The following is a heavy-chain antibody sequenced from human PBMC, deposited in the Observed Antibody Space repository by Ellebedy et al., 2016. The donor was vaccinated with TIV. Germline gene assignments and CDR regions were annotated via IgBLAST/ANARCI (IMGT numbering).Heavy chain of an antibody. CDR1: GYSFPSYW. CDR3: ARTSGYSGNWGLDL. Sequence: GESLKISCTGSGYSFPSYWIGWVPHMPGKGLEWMGIIYPGDSDTSYSPSFQGQVTISAGKSISTAYLQWSSLKASDTTIYDCARTSGYSGNWGLDLWGQGTLVTVSS. V-gene: IGHV5-51*01. J-gene: IGHJ4*02. D-gene: IGHD6-13*01. CDR2: IYPGDSDT.